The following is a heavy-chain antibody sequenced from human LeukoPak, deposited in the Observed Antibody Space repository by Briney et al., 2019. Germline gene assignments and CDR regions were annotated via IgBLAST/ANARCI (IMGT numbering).Heavy chain of an antibody. CDR1: GGSISNYY. CDR2: IYYSGST. CDR3: ARVTGYRIEDYFDY. D-gene: IGHD6-13*01. Sequence: PSETLSLTCTVSGGSISNYYWSWIRQPPGKGLEWIGYIYYSGSTNYNPSLKRRVTISVETSKNEFSLKLRSVTAADTAVYYCARVTGYRIEDYFDYWGQGTLVTVSS. J-gene: IGHJ4*02. V-gene: IGHV4-59*01.